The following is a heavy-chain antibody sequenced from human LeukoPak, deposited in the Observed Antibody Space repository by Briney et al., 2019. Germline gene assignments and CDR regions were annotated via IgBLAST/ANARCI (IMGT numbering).Heavy chain of an antibody. Sequence: PSETLSLTCTVSGGSISSYYWSWIRQPAGKGLEWIGRIYTNGSTNYNPSLKSRVTISVDTSKNQFSLKLSSVTAADTAVYYCARHVRYLDWYFDLWGRGTLVTVSS. V-gene: IGHV4-4*07. CDR3: ARHVRYLDWYFDL. CDR1: GGSISSYY. CDR2: IYTNGST. J-gene: IGHJ2*01. D-gene: IGHD1-1*01.